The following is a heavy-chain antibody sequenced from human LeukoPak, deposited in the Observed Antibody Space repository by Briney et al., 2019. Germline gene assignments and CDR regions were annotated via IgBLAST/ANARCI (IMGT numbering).Heavy chain of an antibody. J-gene: IGHJ4*02. V-gene: IGHV3-53*01. CDR2: IYSGGST. Sequence: PGGSLRLSCAASGLIVSSKYMSWVRQAPGKGLEWVSVIYSGGSTYYAASVEGRFTISRDNSKNTVYLQMNNLKVDDTAVYYCARAGPIDYWGQGTLVTVSS. CDR3: ARAGPIDY. CDR1: GLIVSSKY.